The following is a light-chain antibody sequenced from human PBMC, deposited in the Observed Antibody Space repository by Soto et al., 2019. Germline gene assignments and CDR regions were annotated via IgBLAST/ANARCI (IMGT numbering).Light chain of an antibody. CDR2: GGS. J-gene: IGKJ1*01. CDR3: QQYSSSRT. Sequence: DIVFTQSPGTLSLSPGERATLSCRASQSVRSNHLAWSPQKPGQAPRLLIYGGSSRATGIPVRFSGSGPETDFTLTITRLEPEDFAVDYCQQYSSSRTFGQGTKVDNK. CDR1: QSVRSNH. V-gene: IGKV3-20*01.